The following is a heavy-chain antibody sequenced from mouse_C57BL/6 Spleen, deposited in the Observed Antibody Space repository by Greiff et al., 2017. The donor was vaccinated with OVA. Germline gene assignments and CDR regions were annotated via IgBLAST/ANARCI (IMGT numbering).Heavy chain of an antibody. D-gene: IGHD1-1*01. J-gene: IGHJ4*01. V-gene: IGHV1-4*01. CDR1: GYTFTSYT. Sequence: LQESGAELARPGASVKMSCKASGYTFTSYTMHWVKQRPGQGLEWIGYINPSSGYTKYNQKFKDKATLTADKSSSTAYMQLSSLTSEDSAVYYCARSPDYYGSGMDYWGQGTSVTVSS. CDR3: ARSPDYYGSGMDY. CDR2: INPSSGYT.